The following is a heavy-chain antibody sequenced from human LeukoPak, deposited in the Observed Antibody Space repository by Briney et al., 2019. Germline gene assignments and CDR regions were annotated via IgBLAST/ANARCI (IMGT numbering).Heavy chain of an antibody. V-gene: IGHV4-59*01. CDR1: GGSISSYY. J-gene: IGHJ4*02. CDR3: ARDGYSSGWYYFDY. D-gene: IGHD6-19*01. Sequence: SETLSLTCTVSGGSISSYYWSWIRQPPGKGLEWIGYIYYSGSTNYNPSLKSRVTMLVDTSKNQFSLKLSSVTAADTAVYYCARDGYSSGWYYFDYWGPGTLVTVSS. CDR2: IYYSGST.